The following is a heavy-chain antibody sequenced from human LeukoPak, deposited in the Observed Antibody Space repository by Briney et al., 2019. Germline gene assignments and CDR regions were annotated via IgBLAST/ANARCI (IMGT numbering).Heavy chain of an antibody. Sequence: SETLSLTCAVYGGSFSGYYWSWIRQPPGKGLEWIGEINHSGSTNYNPSLKSRVTISVDTSKNQFSLKLSSVTAADTAVYHCARLWGWFYNWFDPWGQGTLVTVSS. J-gene: IGHJ5*02. CDR1: GGSFSGYY. CDR3: ARLWGWFYNWFDP. CDR2: INHSGST. V-gene: IGHV4-34*01. D-gene: IGHD3/OR15-3a*01.